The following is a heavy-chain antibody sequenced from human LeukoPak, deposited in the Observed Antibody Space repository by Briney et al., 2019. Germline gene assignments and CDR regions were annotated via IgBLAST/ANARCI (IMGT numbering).Heavy chain of an antibody. CDR3: AKMPVSYSSGWSTFDY. Sequence: GGSLRLSCAATGFAFSRYYMSWIRQAPGKGLEWVSYISSTGSTIYYADSVKGRFTISRDNSKNTLYLQMNSLRAEDTAVYYCAKMPVSYSSGWSTFDYWGQGNLVTVSS. D-gene: IGHD6-19*01. V-gene: IGHV3-11*01. CDR1: GFAFSRYY. J-gene: IGHJ4*02. CDR2: ISSTGSTI.